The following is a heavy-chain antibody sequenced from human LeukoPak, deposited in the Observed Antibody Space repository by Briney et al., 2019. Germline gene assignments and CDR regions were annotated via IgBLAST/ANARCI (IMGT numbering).Heavy chain of an antibody. CDR3: ARLTYSSGWCFGY. D-gene: IGHD6-19*01. CDR1: GGSISSSSYY. Sequence: SETLSLTCTVSGGSISSSSYYWGWIRQPPGKGLEWIGSIYYSGSTYYNPSLKGRVTISVDTSKNQFSLKLSSVTAADTAVYYCARLTYSSGWCFGYWGQGTLVTVSS. J-gene: IGHJ4*02. V-gene: IGHV4-39*01. CDR2: IYYSGST.